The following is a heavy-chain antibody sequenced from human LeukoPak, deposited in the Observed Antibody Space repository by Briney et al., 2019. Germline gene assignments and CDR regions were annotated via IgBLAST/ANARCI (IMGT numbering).Heavy chain of an antibody. CDR2: INPSGGTI. Sequence: ASVKVSYKASGYSFTSYYMHWVRQAPGQGLEWMGIINPSGGTINYAQKFQGRVSMTRDTSTSTVYMELSSLRSEDTAVYYCARSIDDTSGYYFGPEYWGQGTLVSVSS. V-gene: IGHV1-46*01. D-gene: IGHD3-22*01. J-gene: IGHJ4*02. CDR1: GYSFTSYY. CDR3: ARSIDDTSGYYFGPEY.